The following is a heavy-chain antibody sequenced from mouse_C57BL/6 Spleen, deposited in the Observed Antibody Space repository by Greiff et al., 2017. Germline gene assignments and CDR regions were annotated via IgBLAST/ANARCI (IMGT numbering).Heavy chain of an antibody. Sequence: QVQLQQPGAELVRPGSSVKLSCKASGYTFTSYWMDWVKQRPGQGLEWIGNIYPSDSETHYNQKFKDKATLTVDKSSSTAYMQLSSLTSEDSAVXYCARRRYSNCFAYWGPGTTLTVSS. J-gene: IGHJ2*01. CDR2: IYPSDSET. CDR3: ARRRYSNCFAY. CDR1: GYTFTSYW. V-gene: IGHV1-61*01. D-gene: IGHD2-14*01.